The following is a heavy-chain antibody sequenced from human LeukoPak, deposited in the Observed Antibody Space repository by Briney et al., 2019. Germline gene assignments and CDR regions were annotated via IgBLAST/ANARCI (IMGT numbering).Heavy chain of an antibody. CDR1: GFTFSSYA. J-gene: IGHJ4*02. CDR3: AKARYGDYFDY. D-gene: IGHD4-17*01. Sequence: GGSLRLSCAASGFTFSSYAMSWVRQAPGKGLEWVSAITGSGGNTYYADSVKGRFTISRDNSKNTLYPQMDSLRAEDTAVYYCAKARYGDYFDYWGQGTLVTVSS. CDR2: ITGSGGNT. V-gene: IGHV3-23*01.